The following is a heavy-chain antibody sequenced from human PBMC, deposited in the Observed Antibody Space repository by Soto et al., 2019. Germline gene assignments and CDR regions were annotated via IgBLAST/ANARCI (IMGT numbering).Heavy chain of an antibody. CDR1: GASVSTGAYY. Sequence: SETLSLTCTVSGASVSTGAYYWGWVRQRPGRGLEWIGYVYESGYTYYNMSLKSRLTISLDRSNNQFSLGLTSVTAADTAVYYCARAFLYGDYDYWGKGTLVTVSS. D-gene: IGHD4-17*01. J-gene: IGHJ4*02. V-gene: IGHV4-31*03. CDR2: VYESGYT. CDR3: ARAFLYGDYDY.